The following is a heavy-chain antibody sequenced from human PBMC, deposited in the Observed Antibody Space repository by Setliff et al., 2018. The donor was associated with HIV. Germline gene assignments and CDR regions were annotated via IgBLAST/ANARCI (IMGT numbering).Heavy chain of an antibody. Sequence: GGSLSLSCAASGFTFSSHNMNWVRQAPGKGLEWVSSISPSGSYIYYADSMKGRFTISRDNAKNSLYLQMNSLRVEDTAVYYCERGDTTPIYPNYMDVWGKGTTVTVSS. V-gene: IGHV3-21*01. CDR2: ISPSGSYI. CDR1: GFTFSSHN. CDR3: ERGDTTPIYPNYMDV. D-gene: IGHD2-21*02. J-gene: IGHJ6*03.